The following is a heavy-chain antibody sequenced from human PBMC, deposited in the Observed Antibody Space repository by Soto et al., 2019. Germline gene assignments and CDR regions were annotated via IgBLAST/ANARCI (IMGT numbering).Heavy chain of an antibody. CDR3: ARGPSGDKVDY. V-gene: IGHV4-30-4*01. CDR2: IYNSGST. D-gene: IGHD1-26*01. CDR1: GGSINNNGYF. Sequence: QVQLQESGPGVVEPSQTLSLTCTVSGGSINNNGYFWSWIRQPPGSGLEWIGHIYNSGSTYSNPSLKSRLTISVDTSKNQFSLKLSSVTAADTAVYYCARGPSGDKVDYWGQGTLVPVSS. J-gene: IGHJ4*02.